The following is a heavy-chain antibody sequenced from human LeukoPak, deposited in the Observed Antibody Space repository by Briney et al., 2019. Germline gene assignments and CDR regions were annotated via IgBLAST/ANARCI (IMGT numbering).Heavy chain of an antibody. V-gene: IGHV3-21*01. D-gene: IGHD3-10*01. Sequence: SGGSLTLPCAASGFTFSSYSMNWVRQAPGKGLEWVSSISSSSSYIYYADSVKGRFTISRDNAKNSLYLQMNSLRAEDTAVYYCARDAYGSGSYGYNWFDPWGQGTLVTVSS. CDR1: GFTFSSYS. CDR3: ARDAYGSGSYGYNWFDP. CDR2: ISSSSSYI. J-gene: IGHJ5*02.